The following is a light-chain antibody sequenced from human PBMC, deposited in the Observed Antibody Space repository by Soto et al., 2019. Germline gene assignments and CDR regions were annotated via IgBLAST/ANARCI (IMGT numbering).Light chain of an antibody. J-gene: IGKJ1*01. CDR2: KVS. V-gene: IGKV1-5*03. Sequence: DIQMTQSPSTVSAYVGDSVTITCRASQSIDTWLAWYQQKPGEVPKVLIYKVSNLQRGVPSRFSGSGSGTEFTLTISGLQPDDFATYYCQHYKFFPWTFGQGTKVDI. CDR1: QSIDTW. CDR3: QHYKFFPWT.